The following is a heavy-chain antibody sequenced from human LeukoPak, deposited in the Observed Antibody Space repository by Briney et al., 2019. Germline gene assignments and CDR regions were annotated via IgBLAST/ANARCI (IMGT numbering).Heavy chain of an antibody. CDR1: GFTFSSYA. J-gene: IGHJ4*02. D-gene: IGHD1-26*01. CDR3: ARAPLGAVLLFDY. Sequence: PGGSLRLSCAASGFTFSSYAMHWVRQAPGKGLEWVAVISYDGSNKYYADSVKGRFTISRDNSKNTLYLQMNSLRAEDTAVYYCARAPLGAVLLFDYWGQGTLVTVSS. V-gene: IGHV3-30*04. CDR2: ISYDGSNK.